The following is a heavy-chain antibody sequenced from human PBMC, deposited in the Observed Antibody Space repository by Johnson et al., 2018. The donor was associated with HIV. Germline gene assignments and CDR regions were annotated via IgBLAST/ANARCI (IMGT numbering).Heavy chain of an antibody. CDR1: GFTFDDYA. Sequence: QVQLVESGGGVVQPGRSLKLSCAASGFTFDDYAMHWVRQAPGKGLEWVAVISYDGSNKYYADSVKGRFTISRDNSKNTLYLQMNSLRAEDTAVYYCASTIFGVAWHAFDSWGQGTKVTVSS. V-gene: IGHV3-30*04. D-gene: IGHD3-3*01. CDR2: ISYDGSNK. J-gene: IGHJ3*02. CDR3: ASTIFGVAWHAFDS.